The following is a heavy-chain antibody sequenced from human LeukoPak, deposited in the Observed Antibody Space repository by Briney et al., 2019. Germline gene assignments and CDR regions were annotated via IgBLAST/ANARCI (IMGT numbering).Heavy chain of an antibody. D-gene: IGHD2-15*01. CDR3: ARTVYCSGGSCYSVDAIGWFDP. CDR1: GFTFSSYS. CDR2: ISSSSSYI. Sequence: GGSLRLSCAASGFTFSSYSMNWVRQAPGKGLEWVSSISSSSSYIYYADSVKGRFTISRDSAKNSLYLQMNSLRAEDTAVYYCARTVYCSGGSCYSVDAIGWFDPWGQGTLVTVSS. V-gene: IGHV3-21*01. J-gene: IGHJ5*02.